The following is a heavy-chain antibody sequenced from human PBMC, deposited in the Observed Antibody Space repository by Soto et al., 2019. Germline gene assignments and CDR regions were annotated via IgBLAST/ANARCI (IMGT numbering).Heavy chain of an antibody. V-gene: IGHV3-48*02. CDR3: ARVKYCGGGSCHRYYYDGMDV. J-gene: IGHJ6*02. D-gene: IGHD2-15*01. Sequence: PGGSLRLSCAASGFTFSTYSMNWVRQAPGKGLEWLSYISSGSSSLYADSVKGRFTISRDNAKNSLSLQMNSLRDEDTDVYYCARVKYCGGGSCHRYYYDGMDVWGQGTTVTVSS. CDR1: GFTFSTYS. CDR2: ISSGSSSL.